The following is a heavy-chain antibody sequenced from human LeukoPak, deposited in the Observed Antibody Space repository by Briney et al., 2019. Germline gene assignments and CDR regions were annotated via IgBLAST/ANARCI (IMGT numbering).Heavy chain of an antibody. CDR1: GFTFSSYA. CDR2: ISYDGSNK. J-gene: IGHJ6*02. V-gene: IGHV3-30*04. CDR3: ARARHGMDV. Sequence: GRSLRLSCAASGFTFSSYAMHWVRQAPGKGLEWVAVISYDGSNKYYADSVKGRFTISRDNSKNTLYLQMNSLRAEDTAVYYCARARHGMDVWGQGTTVTVSS.